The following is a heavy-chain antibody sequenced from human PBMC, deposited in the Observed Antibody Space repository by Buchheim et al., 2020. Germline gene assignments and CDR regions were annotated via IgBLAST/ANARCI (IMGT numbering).Heavy chain of an antibody. J-gene: IGHJ4*02. V-gene: IGHV3-30*04. Sequence: QVKLVESGGGVVQRGTSLRLSCAASGFTFNSFATNWVRQAPGKGLEWVALISFDGTTTYYTQYVKGRFTISRDNSENRLYLGMCRLSPKNTTMYYCARSSLAIRRIITRTVFAEYWGQET. D-gene: IGHD3-10*01. CDR3: ARSSLAIRRIITRTVFAEY. CDR2: ISFDGTTT. CDR1: GFTFNSFA.